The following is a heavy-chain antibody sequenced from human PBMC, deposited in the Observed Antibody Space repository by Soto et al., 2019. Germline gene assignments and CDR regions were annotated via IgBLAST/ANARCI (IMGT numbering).Heavy chain of an antibody. V-gene: IGHV4-61*01. CDR2: IYYSGST. D-gene: IGHD1-26*01. Sequence: PSETLSLTCTVSGGSVISGSYYWSLIRQPPGKGLEWIGYIYYSGSTNYNPSLKSRVTISVDTSKNQFSLKLSSVTAADTAVYYCARDPWSTTDYWGQGTLVTVSS. J-gene: IGHJ4*02. CDR1: GGSVISGSYY. CDR3: ARDPWSTTDY.